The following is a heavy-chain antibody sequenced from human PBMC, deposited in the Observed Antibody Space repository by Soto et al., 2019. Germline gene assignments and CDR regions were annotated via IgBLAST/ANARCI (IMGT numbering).Heavy chain of an antibody. CDR2: IKSKTDGGTT. Sequence: GGSLRLSCAASGFTFSNAWMSWVRQAPGKGLEWVGRIKSKTDGGTTDYAAPVKGRFTISRDDSKNTLYLQMNSLKTEDTAVYYCTTDFKSDGDYIRHWGQGTLVTVSS. CDR1: GFTFSNAW. V-gene: IGHV3-15*01. CDR3: TTDFKSDGDYIRH. J-gene: IGHJ1*01. D-gene: IGHD4-17*01.